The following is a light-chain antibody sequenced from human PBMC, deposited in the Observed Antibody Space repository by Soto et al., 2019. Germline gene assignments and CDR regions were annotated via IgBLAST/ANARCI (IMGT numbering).Light chain of an antibody. Sequence: QSVLTQPRSVSGAPGQSVTISCTGTSSDVGRYNYVSWYQQHPGKAPKLMIFDVNKRPSGVPDRFSASKSGNTASLTISGLQAGDEADYYCSSYAGSYTLVFGGGTKVTVL. V-gene: IGLV2-11*01. J-gene: IGLJ3*02. CDR2: DVN. CDR1: SSDVGRYNY. CDR3: SSYAGSYTLV.